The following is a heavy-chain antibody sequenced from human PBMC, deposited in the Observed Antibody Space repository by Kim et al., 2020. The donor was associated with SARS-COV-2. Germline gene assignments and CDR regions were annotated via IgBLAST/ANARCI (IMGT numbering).Heavy chain of an antibody. V-gene: IGHV3-30*01. D-gene: IGHD1-26*01. CDR3: ARVSSGSYYGRFGY. Sequence: AVSVKGRFTVSIDKSENTLYLQMNSLGAEDTAVYYCARVSSGSYYGRFGYWGQGTLVTVSS. J-gene: IGHJ4*02.